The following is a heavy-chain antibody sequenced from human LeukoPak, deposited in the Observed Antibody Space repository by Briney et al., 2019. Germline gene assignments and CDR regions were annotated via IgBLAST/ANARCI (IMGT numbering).Heavy chain of an antibody. V-gene: IGHV1-2*02. D-gene: IGHD5-24*01. J-gene: IGHJ4*02. CDR3: ARTMATADLFDY. CDR1: GYTFTGYY. CDR2: INPNSGGT. Sequence: GASVKVSCKASGYTFTGYYMHWVRQAPGQGLEWMGWINPNSGGTNYAQKFQGRVTMTRDTSISTAYMELRSLRSDDTAVYYCARTMATADLFDYWGQGTLVTVSS.